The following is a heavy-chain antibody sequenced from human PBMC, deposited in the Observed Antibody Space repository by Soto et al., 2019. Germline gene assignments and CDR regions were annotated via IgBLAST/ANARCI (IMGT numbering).Heavy chain of an antibody. Sequence: GGSLRLSCAASGFTFSSYAMHWVRQAPGKGLEWVAVISYDGSNKYYADSVKGRFTISRDNSKNTLYLQMNSLRAEDTAVYYCARGSSTLYYDSSGLRYWGQGTLVTVSS. D-gene: IGHD3-22*01. CDR2: ISYDGSNK. CDR3: ARGSSTLYYDSSGLRY. J-gene: IGHJ4*02. V-gene: IGHV3-30-3*01. CDR1: GFTFSSYA.